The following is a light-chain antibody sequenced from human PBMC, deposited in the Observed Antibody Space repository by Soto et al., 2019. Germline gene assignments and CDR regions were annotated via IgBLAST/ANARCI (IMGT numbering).Light chain of an antibody. CDR3: AAWDDSLSGVV. V-gene: IGLV1-47*01. J-gene: IGLJ2*01. CDR1: SSNNGSNY. CDR2: RNN. Sequence: QSVLTQPPSASGTPGQRVTISCSGSSSNNGSNYVYWYQQLPGSAPKLLIYRNNQRPSGVPDRFSGSKSGTSASLAISGLPSEDEADYYCAAWDDSLSGVVFGAGTKLTVL.